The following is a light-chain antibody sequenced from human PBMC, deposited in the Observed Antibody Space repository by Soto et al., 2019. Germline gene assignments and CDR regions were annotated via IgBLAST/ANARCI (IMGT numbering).Light chain of an antibody. CDR2: GAS. CDR3: QQYDNSLYT. J-gene: IGKJ2*01. Sequence: EIVLTQSPGTLSLSPGERATLSCRASQSVNSAFLAWYQQKPGQAPRLLVYGASSRATGIPDRFSGSGSGTDFTLTISRLEPEDFEVYYCQQYDNSLYTFGQGTRLEIK. CDR1: QSVNSAF. V-gene: IGKV3-20*01.